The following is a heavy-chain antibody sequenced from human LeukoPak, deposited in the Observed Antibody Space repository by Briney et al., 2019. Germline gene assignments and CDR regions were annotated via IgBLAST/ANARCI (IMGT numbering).Heavy chain of an antibody. CDR3: ARDNRDSSGLSFDY. J-gene: IGHJ4*02. CDR2: FYHSGST. Sequence: SETLSLTCTVSGGSISSGYYWGWIRQPPGKGLEWIGSFYHSGSTYYNPSLKSRVTISVDTSKNQFSLKLSSVTATDTAVYYCARDNRDSSGLSFDYWGQGTLVTVSS. V-gene: IGHV4-38-2*02. CDR1: GGSISSGYY. D-gene: IGHD3-22*01.